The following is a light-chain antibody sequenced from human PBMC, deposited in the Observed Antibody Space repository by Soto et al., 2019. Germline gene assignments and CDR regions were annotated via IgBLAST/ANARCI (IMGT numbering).Light chain of an antibody. J-gene: IGKJ5*01. CDR2: DAS. CDR3: QHRYNWLIT. V-gene: IGKV3-11*01. Sequence: EIVLTQSPDTLSLSPGERATLSCRASQSVSSYLAWYQQKPGQAPRLLIYDASNRATGIPARFSGSGSGTDFTLTISSLEPEDFAVYYCQHRYNWLITFGQGTRLEIK. CDR1: QSVSSY.